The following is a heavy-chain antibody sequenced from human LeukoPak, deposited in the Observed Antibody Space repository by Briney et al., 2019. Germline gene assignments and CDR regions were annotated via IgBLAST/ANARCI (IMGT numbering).Heavy chain of an antibody. CDR1: GFTFSSYE. CDR2: ISSSGSTI. J-gene: IGHJ4*02. D-gene: IGHD1-26*01. CDR3: AREVGATEDY. Sequence: GGSLRLSCAASGFTFSSYEMNWVRQAPGKGLEGVSYISSSGSTIYYADSVNGRFPISRDNAKNSLYLQMNSLRAEDTAVYYCAREVGATEDYWGQGTLVTVSS. V-gene: IGHV3-48*03.